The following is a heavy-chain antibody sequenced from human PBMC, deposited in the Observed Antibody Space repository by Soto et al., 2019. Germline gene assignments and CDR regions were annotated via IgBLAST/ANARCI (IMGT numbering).Heavy chain of an antibody. J-gene: IGHJ5*02. CDR2: ISHSGTAI. V-gene: IGHV3-11*01. CDR3: ARDRVEGAGWFVP. Sequence: PGGSLRLSCTASVFTLSDYYMNLIRQAPGKGLEWISYISHSGTAISDADSVKGRFTLSRDNADNSLFLQMNSLRAEDTAVYYCARDRVEGAGWFVPWGQGNLVSVSS. D-gene: IGHD1-26*01. CDR1: VFTLSDYY.